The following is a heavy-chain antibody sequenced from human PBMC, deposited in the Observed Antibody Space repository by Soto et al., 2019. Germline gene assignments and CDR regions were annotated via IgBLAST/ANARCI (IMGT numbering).Heavy chain of an antibody. Sequence: GGSLRLSCAASGFIFENFGRSWVRQAPGKGLECISSISGSGFKKYYADSVKGRFTISRDNSKSTVYLELNNLSAEDTAVYHCAKNQGVELVPLATVDWFDPWGQGSVVTVYS. CDR3: AKNQGVELVPLATVDWFDP. J-gene: IGHJ5*02. D-gene: IGHD1-26*01. V-gene: IGHV3-23*01. CDR1: GFIFENFG. CDR2: ISGSGFKK.